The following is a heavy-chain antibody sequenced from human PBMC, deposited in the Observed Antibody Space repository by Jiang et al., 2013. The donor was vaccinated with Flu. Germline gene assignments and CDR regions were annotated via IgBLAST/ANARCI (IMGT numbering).Heavy chain of an antibody. CDR2: IYWDDDK. CDR3: AHRSNLYCGGDCSVVDY. Sequence: KPTQTLTLTCTFSGFSLSTSGVGVGWIRQPPGKALEWLALIYWDDDKRYSPSLKSRLTITKDTSKNQVVLTMTNMDPVDTATYYCAHRSNLYCGGDCSVVDYWGQGTLGHRLL. D-gene: IGHD2-21*02. V-gene: IGHV2-5*02. CDR1: GFSLSTSGVG. J-gene: IGHJ4*02.